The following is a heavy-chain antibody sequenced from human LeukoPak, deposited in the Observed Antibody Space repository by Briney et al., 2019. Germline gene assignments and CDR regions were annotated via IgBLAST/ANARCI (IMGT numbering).Heavy chain of an antibody. V-gene: IGHV3-23*01. CDR3: ARDYDYGDYPGY. Sequence: PGGSLRLSCAASGFTFSSYAMSWVRQAPGKGLEWVSAISGGGGGTYYADSVKGRFTISRDNSKNTLFLQMNSLRAEDTAVYYCARDYDYGDYPGYWGQGTLVTVSS. CDR2: ISGGGGGT. J-gene: IGHJ4*02. D-gene: IGHD4-17*01. CDR1: GFTFSSYA.